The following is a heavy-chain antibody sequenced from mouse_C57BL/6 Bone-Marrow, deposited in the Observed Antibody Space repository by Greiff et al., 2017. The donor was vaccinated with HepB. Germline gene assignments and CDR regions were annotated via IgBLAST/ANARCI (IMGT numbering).Heavy chain of an antibody. J-gene: IGHJ4*01. CDR3: TRGDTTVVERDYYAMDY. V-gene: IGHV2-2*01. Sequence: QVQLKESGPGLVQPSQSLSITCTVSGFSLTSYGVHWVRQSPGKGLEWLGVIWSGGSTDYNAAFISRLIISKDNSKSQVFFKMNSLQADDTAIYYGTRGDTTVVERDYYAMDYWGQGTSVTVSS. CDR1: GFSLTSYG. CDR2: IWSGGST. D-gene: IGHD1-1*01.